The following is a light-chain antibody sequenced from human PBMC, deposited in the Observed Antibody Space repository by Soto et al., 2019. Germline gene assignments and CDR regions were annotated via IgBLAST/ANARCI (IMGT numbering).Light chain of an antibody. CDR2: LNSDGSH. J-gene: IGLJ3*02. CDR1: SGHSSYA. Sequence: QPVLTQSPSASASLGASVKLTCTLSSGHSSYAIAWHQQQPEKGPRYLMKLNSDGSHSKGDGIPDRFSGSSSGAVRYLTISSLKSEDEADYYCQTWGTAIHVFGGGTKLTVL. CDR3: QTWGTAIHV. V-gene: IGLV4-69*01.